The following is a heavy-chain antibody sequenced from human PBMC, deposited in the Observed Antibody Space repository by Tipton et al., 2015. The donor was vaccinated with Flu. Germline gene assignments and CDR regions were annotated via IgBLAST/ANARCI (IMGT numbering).Heavy chain of an antibody. CDR2: LSGTTGTT. Sequence: SLRLSCAASGFSFSSYSMNWVRQAPGKGLEWLSYLSGTTGTTYYADSVKGRFTISRDNAQSSLYLQMNSLRVDDTAVYYCVRDRSGWGLFDYWGQGTLVTVSS. CDR1: GFSFSSYS. CDR3: VRDRSGWGLFDY. D-gene: IGHD6-19*01. V-gene: IGHV3-48*04. J-gene: IGHJ4*02.